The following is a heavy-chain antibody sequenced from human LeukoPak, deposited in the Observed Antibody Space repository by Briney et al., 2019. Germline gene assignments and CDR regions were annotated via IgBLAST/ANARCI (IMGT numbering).Heavy chain of an antibody. J-gene: IGHJ4*02. CDR2: IFYSGIT. D-gene: IGHD2/OR15-2a*01. CDR1: GGSISSSVYY. Sequence: SETLSLTCTVSGGSISSSVYYWGWLRQPPGTGLEWIGSIFYSGITYYNPSLQSRVTISVDTSKSQFSLHLSSVTAADTALYYCARIIVVTSTDYFDSWGQGTLVTVSS. V-gene: IGHV4-39*01. CDR3: ARIIVVTSTDYFDS.